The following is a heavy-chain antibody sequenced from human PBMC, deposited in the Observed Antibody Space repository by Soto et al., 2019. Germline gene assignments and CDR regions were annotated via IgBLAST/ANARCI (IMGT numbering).Heavy chain of an antibody. J-gene: IGHJ4*02. CDR1: GGSISNYY. Sequence: QVQLQESGPGLVKPSETLSLTYTVSGGSISNYYWSWIRQPQGKGLEWIGYIYNNGNTKYNSSLESRVTISLATSKNQFSLRLSSVTAADTAVYYCSIAGYWGQGTLVTVSS. V-gene: IGHV4-59*01. CDR2: IYNNGNT. CDR3: SIAGY.